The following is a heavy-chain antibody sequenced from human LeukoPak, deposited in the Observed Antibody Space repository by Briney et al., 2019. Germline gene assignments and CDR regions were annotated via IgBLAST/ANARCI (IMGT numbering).Heavy chain of an antibody. CDR1: GFTFNNYG. D-gene: IGHD3-16*01. Sequence: GGSLRLSCAASGFTFNNYGMHWVRQAPGKGLEWVAFIRDDGGDKFYADSVKGRFTISRDNSKNTLYLQMNSLRAEDTAVYYCARKFDWYFDLWGRGTLVTVSS. V-gene: IGHV3-30*02. CDR3: ARKFDWYFDL. J-gene: IGHJ2*01. CDR2: IRDDGGDK.